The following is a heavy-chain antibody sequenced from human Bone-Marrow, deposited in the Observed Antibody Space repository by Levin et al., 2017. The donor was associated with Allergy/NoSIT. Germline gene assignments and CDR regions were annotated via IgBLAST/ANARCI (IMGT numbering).Heavy chain of an antibody. CDR1: GFTFSSYG. V-gene: IGHV3-33*01. Sequence: PGGSLRLSCAASGFTFSSYGMHWVRQAPGKGLEWVAVIWYDGSNKYYADSVKGRFTISRDNSKNTLYLQMNSLRAEDTAVYYCARAYCISTSCSLFDYWGQGTLVTVSS. CDR2: IWYDGSNK. CDR3: ARAYCISTSCSLFDY. J-gene: IGHJ4*02. D-gene: IGHD2-2*01.